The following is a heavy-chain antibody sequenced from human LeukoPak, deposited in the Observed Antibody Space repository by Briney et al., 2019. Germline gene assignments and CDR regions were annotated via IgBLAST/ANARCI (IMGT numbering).Heavy chain of an antibody. CDR3: AKDQNWRYYFDY. D-gene: IGHD1-1*01. V-gene: IGHV3-23*01. Sequence: PGGSLRIYCSVSGFTFRSYGMGWVRQAPGKGLEWVSALGPTGWSTYYADSVKGRFTISRDNSKNTLYLQMNRLRAEDTAVYYSAKDQNWRYYFDYWGQGTLVTVSS. CDR2: LGPTGWST. CDR1: GFTFRSYG. J-gene: IGHJ4*02.